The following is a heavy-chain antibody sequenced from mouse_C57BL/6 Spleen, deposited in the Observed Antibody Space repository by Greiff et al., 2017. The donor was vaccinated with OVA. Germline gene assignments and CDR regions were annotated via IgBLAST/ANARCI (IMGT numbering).Heavy chain of an antibody. D-gene: IGHD2-3*01. CDR2: MYPGDGDT. Sequence: VQLQQSGPELVKPGASVKISCKASGYAFSSSWMNWVKQRPGKGLEWIGRMYPGDGDTNYNGKFKGKATLTADKSSSTAYMQLSSLTSEDSAVYFCARRGGYYVEYFDYWGQGTTLTVSS. V-gene: IGHV1-82*01. CDR3: ARRGGYYVEYFDY. CDR1: GYAFSSSW. J-gene: IGHJ2*01.